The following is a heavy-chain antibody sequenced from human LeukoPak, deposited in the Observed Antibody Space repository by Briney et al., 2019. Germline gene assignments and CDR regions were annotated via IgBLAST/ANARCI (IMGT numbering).Heavy chain of an antibody. D-gene: IGHD2-8*02. CDR2: IHSDGSST. CDR3: VRGGVGCFDL. J-gene: IGHJ2*01. V-gene: IGHV3-74*01. CDR1: GFTLDYYW. Sequence: GGSLRLSCAASGFTLDYYWMHWVRQAPGKGLGWVSRIHSDGSSTTYADSVQGRFTISRDNAKNTVALQMNSLRVDDTAVYYCVRGGVGCFDLWGRGTLVTASS.